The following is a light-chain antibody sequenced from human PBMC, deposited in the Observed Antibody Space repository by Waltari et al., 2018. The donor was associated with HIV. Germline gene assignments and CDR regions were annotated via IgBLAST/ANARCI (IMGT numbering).Light chain of an antibody. V-gene: IGLV3-25*02. Sequence: SYELTQPPSVSASPGQTARIACPGDALPKQDVFWYQQRPRHAPVLVIYKDNGRPSGSPERFSGSSSGTTVTFTISGVQAEEEADYYCQSVQSSGSRVFGGGTKLTVL. J-gene: IGLJ3*02. CDR2: KDN. CDR3: QSVQSSGSRV. CDR1: ALPKQD.